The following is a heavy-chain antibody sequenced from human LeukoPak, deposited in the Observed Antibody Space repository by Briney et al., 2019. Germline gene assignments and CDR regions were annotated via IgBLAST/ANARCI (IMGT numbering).Heavy chain of an antibody. CDR3: ARDWLDSGTPDRFDY. CDR2: ISDRGST. CDR1: GGSISSGVYY. V-gene: IGHV4-31*03. Sequence: SETLSLTCTVSGGSISSGVYYWGWIRQHPGKGLEWVGYISDRGSTYYNPSLKSRVTVSVDTSKSQFSLKVSSVTAADTAVYYCARDWLDSGTPDRFDYWGQGTLVTVSS. J-gene: IGHJ4*02. D-gene: IGHD3-10*01.